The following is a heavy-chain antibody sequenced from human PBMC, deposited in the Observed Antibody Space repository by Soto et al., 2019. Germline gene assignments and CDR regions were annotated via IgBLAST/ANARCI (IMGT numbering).Heavy chain of an antibody. J-gene: IGHJ4*02. CDR1: GFTFSSYA. CDR3: AKENTPDYGDYVDY. D-gene: IGHD4-17*01. Sequence: GGSLRLSCAASGFTFSSYAMSWVRQAPGKGLKWISSISGSGTSTYYADSVKGRFTISRDNSKNTMYLQMNSLRAEDTALYFCAKENTPDYGDYVDYWGQGTMVTVSS. CDR2: ISGSGTST. V-gene: IGHV3-23*01.